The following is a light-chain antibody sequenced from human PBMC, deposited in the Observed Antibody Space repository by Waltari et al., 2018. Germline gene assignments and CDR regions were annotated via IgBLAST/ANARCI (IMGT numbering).Light chain of an antibody. V-gene: IGKV4-1*01. CDR2: WAS. Sequence: DIVMTQSPDSLAVSLAERATINCKSSQSVFYSSNNKNYLAWYQQKPGQPPKLLIYWASTRESGVPDRFSGSGSGTDFTLTISSLQAEDVAVYYCQQYYSIPITFGQGTRLEIK. CDR3: QQYYSIPIT. CDR1: QSVFYSSNNKNY. J-gene: IGKJ5*01.